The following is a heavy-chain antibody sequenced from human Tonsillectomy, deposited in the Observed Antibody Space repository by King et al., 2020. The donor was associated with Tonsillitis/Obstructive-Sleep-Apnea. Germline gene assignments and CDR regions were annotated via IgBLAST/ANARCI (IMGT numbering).Heavy chain of an antibody. CDR3: ATAPHYDFWSGYPSYYFDY. CDR2: ISGSGGST. D-gene: IGHD3-3*01. J-gene: IGHJ4*02. CDR1: GFTFSSYA. V-gene: IGHV3-23*04. Sequence: DVQLVESGGGLVQPGGSLRLSCAASGFTFSSYAMSWVRQAPGKGLEWVSAISGSGGSTYYADSVKGRFTISRDNSKNTLYLQMNSLRAEDTAVYYCATAPHYDFWSGYPSYYFDYWGQGTLVTVSS.